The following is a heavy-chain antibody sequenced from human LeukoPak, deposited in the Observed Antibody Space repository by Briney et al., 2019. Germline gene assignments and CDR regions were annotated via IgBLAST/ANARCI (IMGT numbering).Heavy chain of an antibody. D-gene: IGHD2-2*01. J-gene: IGHJ5*02. CDR1: GGSISSSSYY. CDR2: IYYSGST. Sequence: PSETLSLTCTVSGGSISSSSYYWGWIRQPPGKGLEWIGSIYYSGSTYYNPSLKSRVTISVDTSKNQFSLKLSSVTAAGTAVYYCARFLLVVVPAAINPRYNWFDPWGQGTLVTVSS. V-gene: IGHV4-39*01. CDR3: ARFLLVVVPAAINPRYNWFDP.